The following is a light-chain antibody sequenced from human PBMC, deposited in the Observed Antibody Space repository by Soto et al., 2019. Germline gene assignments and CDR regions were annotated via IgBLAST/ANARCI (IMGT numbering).Light chain of an antibody. Sequence: QSALTQPPSASGSPGQSVTISCTGTSSDVGGYNYVSWYQQHPGKAPKLMIYEVSKRPSGVPDRFSGSKSGNTASLTVSGLQAEDEADYYCSSYAGSILVFGGGTKLTV. J-gene: IGLJ3*02. V-gene: IGLV2-8*01. CDR2: EVS. CDR1: SSDVGGYNY. CDR3: SSYAGSILV.